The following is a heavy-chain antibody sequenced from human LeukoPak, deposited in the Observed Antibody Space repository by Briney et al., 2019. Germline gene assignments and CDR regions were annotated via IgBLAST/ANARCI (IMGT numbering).Heavy chain of an antibody. CDR1: GFTVSSNY. V-gene: IGHV3-53*01. Sequence: PGGSLRPSCAASGFTVSSNYMSWVRQAPGKGLEWVSVIYSGGSTYYADSVKGRFTISRDNSKNTLYPQMNSLRAEDTAVYYCAREIVAVAGLNWFDPWGQGTLVTVSS. J-gene: IGHJ5*02. CDR2: IYSGGST. CDR3: AREIVAVAGLNWFDP. D-gene: IGHD6-19*01.